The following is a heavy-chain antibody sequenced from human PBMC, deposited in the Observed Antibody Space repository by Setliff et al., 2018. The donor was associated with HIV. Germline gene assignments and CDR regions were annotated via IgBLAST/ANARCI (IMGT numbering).Heavy chain of an antibody. CDR1: GDSIRSNY. V-gene: IGHV4-59*01. CDR3: AKYSGGESDY. D-gene: IGHD2-21*01. J-gene: IGHJ4*02. CDR2: IHYSGRI. Sequence: LSLTCTVSGDSIRSNYWTWVRQPPGKGLEWIGNIHYSGRISYNPSLKSRVTMSLDATKNQFSLRLSSVTAADTAVYYCAKYSGGESDYWGQGTLVTVSS.